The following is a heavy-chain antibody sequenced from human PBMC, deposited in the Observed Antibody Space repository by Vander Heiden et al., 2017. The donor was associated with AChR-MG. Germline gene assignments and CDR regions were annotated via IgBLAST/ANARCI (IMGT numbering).Heavy chain of an antibody. CDR3: AKDGYGPFGDYTFRWFDP. Sequence: EVQLVESGGGLVQPGGSLRLSCATSGFNFADHAMHWVRQAPGKGLEWVSSISSNVVSVGYADAVKGRFTISRDNAKNVLHLQMDSLRPEDTAFYYCAKDGYGPFGDYTFRWFDPWGQGTLVTVSS. V-gene: IGHV3-9*01. CDR2: ISSNVVSV. CDR1: GFNFADHA. D-gene: IGHD4-17*01. J-gene: IGHJ5*02.